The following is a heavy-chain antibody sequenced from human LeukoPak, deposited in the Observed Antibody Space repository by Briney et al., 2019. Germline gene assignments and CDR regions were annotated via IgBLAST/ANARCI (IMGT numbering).Heavy chain of an antibody. Sequence: GESLKISCKGSGYTFTSYRIGWVRQTPGKGLEWMGIIYPGDSDTRYSPSFQGQVTISADKSINTAYLQWSSLKASDTAMYYCARRRGSSSFGDYWGQGTLVTVSS. V-gene: IGHV5-51*01. CDR3: ARRRGSSSFGDY. CDR1: GYTFTSYR. J-gene: IGHJ4*02. D-gene: IGHD6-13*01. CDR2: IYPGDSDT.